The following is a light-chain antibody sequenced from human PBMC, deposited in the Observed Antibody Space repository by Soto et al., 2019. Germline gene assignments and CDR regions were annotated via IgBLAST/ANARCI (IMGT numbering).Light chain of an antibody. J-gene: IGKJ4*01. CDR3: HLSFRTPLT. CDR2: AAS. V-gene: IGKV1-39*01. Sequence: DLQMTQSPSSLSASVGDRVTITCRAGPSISSYLNWYQQKPGKAPKLLMYAASSLQSGVPSRFTGSGSRTDFTLTIITLQPEDFATCYCHLSFRTPLTFGGGTKVEIK. CDR1: PSISSY.